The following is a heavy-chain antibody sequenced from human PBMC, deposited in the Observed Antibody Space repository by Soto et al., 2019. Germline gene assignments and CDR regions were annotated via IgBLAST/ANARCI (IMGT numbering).Heavy chain of an antibody. V-gene: IGHV4-31*03. CDR2: IYYSGSA. Sequence: QVQLQESGPGLVKPSQTLSLTCTVSGGSISSGGYYWSWIRQHPGKGLEWIGYIYYSGSAYYNPSLKSRVTISVDTSKNQFSLKLSSATAADTAVYYCARGPRLEVPAAIIYWYFDLWGRGTLVTVSS. CDR3: ARGPRLEVPAAIIYWYFDL. CDR1: GGSISSGGYY. D-gene: IGHD2-2*01. J-gene: IGHJ2*01.